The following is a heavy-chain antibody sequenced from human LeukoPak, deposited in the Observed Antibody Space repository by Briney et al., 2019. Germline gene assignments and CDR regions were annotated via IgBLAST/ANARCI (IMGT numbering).Heavy chain of an antibody. D-gene: IGHD3-22*01. CDR3: AREAYYYDSSGYVHDAFDI. J-gene: IGHJ3*02. V-gene: IGHV3-33*01. Sequence: GRSLRLSCAASGFTFSSYGVHWVRQAPGKGLEWVAVIWYDGSNKYYADSVKGRFTISRDNAKNSLYLQMNSLRAEDTAVYYCAREAYYYDSSGYVHDAFDIWGQGTVVTVSS. CDR1: GFTFSSYG. CDR2: IWYDGSNK.